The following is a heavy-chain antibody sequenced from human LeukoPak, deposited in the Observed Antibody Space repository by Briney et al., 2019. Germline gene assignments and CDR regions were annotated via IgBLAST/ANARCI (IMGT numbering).Heavy chain of an antibody. J-gene: IGHJ4*02. CDR1: GGSFSGYY. V-gene: IGHV4-34*01. CDR3: ARGRLRPQPLDY. Sequence: SETLSLTCAVYGGSFSGYYWSWIRQPPGKGLEWIGEINHSGSTNYNPSLKSRVTISVDTSKNQFSLKLSSVTAADTAVYYCARGRLRPQPLDYWGQGTLVTVSS. CDR2: INHSGST. D-gene: IGHD1-14*01.